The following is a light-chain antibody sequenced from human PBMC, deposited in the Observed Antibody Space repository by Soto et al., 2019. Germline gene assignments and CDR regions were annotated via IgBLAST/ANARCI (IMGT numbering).Light chain of an antibody. CDR3: MQALQTAS. J-gene: IGKJ3*01. Sequence: DTVMTQSPLSLSVTPGEPASISCRSNQSLLHGNGYNYLDWYLQKPGQTPQLLIYLGSHRASGVPDRFSGSGSRTDFTLKISRVEAEDVGFYYCMQALQTASFGPGTKVDIK. CDR1: QSLLHGNGYNY. V-gene: IGKV2-28*01. CDR2: LGS.